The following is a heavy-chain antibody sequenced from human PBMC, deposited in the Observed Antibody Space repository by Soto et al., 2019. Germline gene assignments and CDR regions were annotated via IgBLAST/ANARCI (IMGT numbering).Heavy chain of an antibody. CDR2: ISYEGSKK. Sequence: QVQLVESGGGVVQPGRSLRLSCAASGFTFSSYAMHWVRQAPGKGLEWVAVISYEGSKKYYADSVWGRVTISRDNSKNPLLLQMNSLRAEYTAVDYWARESLTIFGVVPNFDSWGQGNLVTVSS. CDR1: GFTFSSYA. D-gene: IGHD3-3*01. J-gene: IGHJ4*02. CDR3: ARESLTIFGVVPNFDS. V-gene: IGHV3-30*14.